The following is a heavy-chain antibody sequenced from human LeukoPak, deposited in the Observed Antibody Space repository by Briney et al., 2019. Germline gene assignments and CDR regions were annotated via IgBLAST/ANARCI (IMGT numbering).Heavy chain of an antibody. V-gene: IGHV3-48*01. CDR3: ARGDSDHYITLDY. CDR2: ISRSSDAI. J-gene: IGHJ4*02. CDR1: GFNLSAYS. D-gene: IGHD4-17*01. Sequence: PGGSLRLSCAAPGFNLSAYSMNWVRQAPGKGLEWVSYISRSSDAIYDADSVKGRFTISRDNAKNLLFLQMNSLGVEDTALYYCARGDSDHYITLDYWGQGTLVTVSS.